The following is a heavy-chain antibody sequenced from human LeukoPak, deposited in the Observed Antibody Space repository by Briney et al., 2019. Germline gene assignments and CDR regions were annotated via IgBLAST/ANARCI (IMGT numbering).Heavy chain of an antibody. Sequence: GGSLRLSCAASGFTFSSYSMNWVRQAPGKGLEWVSSISSSSSYIYYADSVKGRFTISRDNAKNSLYLQMNSLRAEDTAVYYCARSIVVVPAAIDLPYYFDYWGQGTLVTISS. CDR2: ISSSSSYI. CDR3: ARSIVVVPAAIDLPYYFDY. J-gene: IGHJ4*02. CDR1: GFTFSSYS. V-gene: IGHV3-21*01. D-gene: IGHD2-2*01.